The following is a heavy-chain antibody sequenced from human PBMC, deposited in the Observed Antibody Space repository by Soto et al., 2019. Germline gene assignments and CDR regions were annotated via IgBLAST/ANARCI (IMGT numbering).Heavy chain of an antibody. D-gene: IGHD5-12*01. J-gene: IGHJ6*02. CDR3: ARDLDIVPKGMDV. V-gene: IGHV1-69*13. Sequence: EASVKVSCKASGGTFSSYAISWVRQAPGQGLEWMGGIIPIFGTANYAQKFQGRVTITADESTSTAYMELSSLRPEDTAVYYCARDLDIVPKGMDVWGQGTTVTVSS. CDR2: IIPIFGTA. CDR1: GGTFSSYA.